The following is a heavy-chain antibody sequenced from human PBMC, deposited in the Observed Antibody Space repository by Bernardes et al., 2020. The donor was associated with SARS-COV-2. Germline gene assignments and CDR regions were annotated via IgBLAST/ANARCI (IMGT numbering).Heavy chain of an antibody. Sequence: GESLKISCKGSGYSFTSYWIGWVRQMPGKGLEWMGIIYPGDSDTRYSPSFQGQVTISADKSISTAYLQWSSLKASDTAMYYCARLQGIEVPAAVTYNWFDPWGQGTLVTVSS. CDR3: ARLQGIEVPAAVTYNWFDP. V-gene: IGHV5-51*01. CDR2: IYPGDSDT. CDR1: GYSFTSYW. D-gene: IGHD2-2*01. J-gene: IGHJ5*02.